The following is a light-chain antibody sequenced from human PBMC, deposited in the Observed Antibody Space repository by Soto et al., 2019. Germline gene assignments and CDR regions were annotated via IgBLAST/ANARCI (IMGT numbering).Light chain of an antibody. CDR2: MAS. J-gene: IGKJ1*01. Sequence: EILVTQSALSLPVILGEPASIPCRSSQSLLHSNGFNYLDWYLQRPGQSPQLLIYMASSRASGVPDRFSGSGSGTDFTLTITRVEAEDVGIYYCMQAVQTPWSFGQGTKVDIK. V-gene: IGKV2-28*01. CDR3: MQAVQTPWS. CDR1: QSLLHSNGFNY.